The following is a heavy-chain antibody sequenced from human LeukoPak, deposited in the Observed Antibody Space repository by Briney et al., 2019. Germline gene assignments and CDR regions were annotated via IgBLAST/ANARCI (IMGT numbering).Heavy chain of an antibody. CDR1: GFTFSSYA. CDR3: ARGGGDYNPFDY. D-gene: IGHD4-17*01. J-gene: IGHJ4*02. Sequence: PGGSLRLSCAASGFTFSSYAMSWVRQAPGKGLEWVSGLSTSGGSTYYADSVKGRFTISRHNSKNTLYLEINSLRPDDTAVYYCARGGGDYNPFDYWGQGTLVTVSS. CDR2: LSTSGGST. V-gene: IGHV3-23*01.